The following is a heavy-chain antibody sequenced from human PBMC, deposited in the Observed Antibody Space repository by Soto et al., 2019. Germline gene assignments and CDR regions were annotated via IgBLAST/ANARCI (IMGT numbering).Heavy chain of an antibody. CDR3: ARVGGRWLQMTWTFDD. J-gene: IGHJ4*02. V-gene: IGHV4-34*01. D-gene: IGHD5-12*01. CDR1: GGSFSGYY. Sequence: SETLSLTCAVYGGSFSGYYWSWIRQPPGKGLEWIGEINHSGSTNYNPSLKSRVTISVDTSKNQFSLKLSSVTAADTAVYYCARVGGRWLQMTWTFDDWGQGTLVTVSS. CDR2: INHSGST.